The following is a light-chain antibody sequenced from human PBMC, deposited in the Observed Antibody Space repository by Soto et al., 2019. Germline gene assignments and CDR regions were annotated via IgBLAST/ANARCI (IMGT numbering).Light chain of an antibody. CDR2: DAS. CDR1: QDISNY. J-gene: IGKJ4*01. V-gene: IGKV1-33*01. CDR3: QQYDNLPLT. Sequence: DIKMTQSPSSLSASVGDRVTITCQASQDISNYLNWYQQKPGKAPKLLIYDASNLETGVPSRFSGSGSGTYFTFTISSLQPEDIATYYCQQYDNLPLTFGGGTKVEIK.